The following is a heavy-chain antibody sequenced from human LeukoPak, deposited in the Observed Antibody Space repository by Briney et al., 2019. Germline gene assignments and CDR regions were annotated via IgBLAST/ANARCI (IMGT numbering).Heavy chain of an antibody. J-gene: IGHJ4*02. CDR2: INPNSGGT. Sequence: ASVKVSCKASGYTFTGYYMHWVRQAPGQGLERMGWINPNSGGTNYAQKFQGRVTMTRDTSISTAYMELSRLRSDDTAVYYCARVYRTIRGYSYVVDYWGQGTLVTVSS. CDR1: GYTFTGYY. D-gene: IGHD5-18*01. V-gene: IGHV1-2*02. CDR3: ARVYRTIRGYSYVVDY.